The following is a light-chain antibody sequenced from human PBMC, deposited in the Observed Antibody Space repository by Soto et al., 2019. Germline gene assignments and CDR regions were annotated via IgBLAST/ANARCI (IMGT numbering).Light chain of an antibody. CDR1: TGAVTSGFY. CDR3: LLYYGGAYV. Sequence: QAVVTQEPSLTVSPGGTVTLTCASSTGAVTSGFYPNWFQQKPGQAPRSLIYSTGNKHSWTPARFSGSLLGGKAALTLSGVQPEDEAEYYCLLYYGGAYVFGTGTQLTVL. J-gene: IGLJ1*01. V-gene: IGLV7-43*01. CDR2: STG.